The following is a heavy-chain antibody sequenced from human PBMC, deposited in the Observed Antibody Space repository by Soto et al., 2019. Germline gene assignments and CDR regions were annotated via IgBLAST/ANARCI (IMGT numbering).Heavy chain of an antibody. D-gene: IGHD2-15*01. J-gene: IGHJ5*02. CDR1: GFTFSSYA. CDR3: VRGGGGGLFDP. Sequence: GGSLRPSCAASGFTFSSYAMTGGRQASGKGPDWASATRGSGGSTYYADSVKGRFTISTDNAADTLDLQMNSLRAEHTAVYYCVRGGGGGLFDPGVQETMVT. V-gene: IGHV3-23*01. CDR2: TRGSGGST.